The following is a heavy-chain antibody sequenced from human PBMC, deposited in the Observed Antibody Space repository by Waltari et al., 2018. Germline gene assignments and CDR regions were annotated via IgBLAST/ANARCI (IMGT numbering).Heavy chain of an antibody. CDR1: AGPFSIYY. J-gene: IGHJ5*02. Sequence: VQLQVSGPGLVKPSTTLSPTCTAPAGPFSIYYSSWILPPAGKGMEWIGRIYTSGSTNYNPSLKSRVTMLVDTSKNQFSLKLSSVTAADTAVYYCARAHRVDENWFDPWGQGTLVTVSS. D-gene: IGHD5-12*01. CDR2: IYTSGST. CDR3: ARAHRVDENWFDP. V-gene: IGHV4-4*07.